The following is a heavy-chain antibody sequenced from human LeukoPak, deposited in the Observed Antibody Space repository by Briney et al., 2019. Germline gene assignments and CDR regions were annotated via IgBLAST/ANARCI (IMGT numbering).Heavy chain of an antibody. CDR2: ISGGGDYI. CDR1: GFTFSSYA. D-gene: IGHD5-18*01. V-gene: IGHV3-23*01. CDR3: AKNRGTGMAFYDH. Sequence: GGSLRLSCAASGFTFSSYAMTWARRAPGKGLEWVSAISGGGDYIYYGDSVKGRFTSSRDNSESTLYLQMNNLRAEDTAVYYCAKNRGTGMAFYDHWGQGTQVTVSS. J-gene: IGHJ4*02.